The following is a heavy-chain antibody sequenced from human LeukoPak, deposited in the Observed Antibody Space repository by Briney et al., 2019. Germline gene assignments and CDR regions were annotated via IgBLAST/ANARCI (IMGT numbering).Heavy chain of an antibody. CDR1: GFTFSSYA. Sequence: PGGSLRLSCAASGFTFSSYAMSWVRQAPGKGLEWVSAVSGSGVTTYYADSVKGRFTTSRDNSKDTLYLQMNSLRAEDTAVYYCAKDRGPFDYWGQGTLVTVSS. V-gene: IGHV3-23*01. J-gene: IGHJ4*02. D-gene: IGHD3/OR15-3a*01. CDR2: VSGSGVTT. CDR3: AKDRGPFDY.